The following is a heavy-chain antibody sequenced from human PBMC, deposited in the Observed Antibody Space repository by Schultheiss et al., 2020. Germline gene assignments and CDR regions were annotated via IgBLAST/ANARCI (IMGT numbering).Heavy chain of an antibody. Sequence: SVKVSCKASGYTLTYRHLHWVRQAPGQALEWMGRIIPILGIANYAQKFQGRVTMTTDTSTSTAYMELRSLRSDDTAVYYCARSKDSGYDYYYYYGMDVWGQGTTVTVYS. V-gene: IGHV1-45*02. CDR3: ARSKDSGYDYYYYYGMDV. CDR1: GYTLTYRH. D-gene: IGHD5-12*01. CDR2: IIPILGIA. J-gene: IGHJ6*02.